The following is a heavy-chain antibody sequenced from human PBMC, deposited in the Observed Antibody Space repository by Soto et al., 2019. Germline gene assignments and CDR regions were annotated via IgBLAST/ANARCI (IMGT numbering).Heavy chain of an antibody. V-gene: IGHV4-30-4*01. CDR1: GGSISSGDYY. J-gene: IGHJ4*02. CDR3: ARVRGCTNGICYTFDY. D-gene: IGHD2-8*01. Sequence: SETLSLTCTVSGGSISSGDYYWNWIRQPPGKGLEWIGYIYYSGSTYYNPSLKSRATISVDTSKNQFSLNLSSVTAADTAVYYCARVRGCTNGICYTFDYWGQGTLVTVSS. CDR2: IYYSGST.